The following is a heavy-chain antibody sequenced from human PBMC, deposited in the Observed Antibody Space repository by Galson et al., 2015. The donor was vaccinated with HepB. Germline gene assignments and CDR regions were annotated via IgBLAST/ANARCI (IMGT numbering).Heavy chain of an antibody. CDR3: ARDGVEATMLNPYFDY. V-gene: IGHV3-30-3*01. CDR1: GFTFSSYA. J-gene: IGHJ4*02. Sequence: SLRLSCAASGFTFSSYAMHWVRQAPGKGLEWVAVISYDGSNKYYADSVKGRFTISRDNSKNTLYLQMNSLRAEDTAVYYCARDGVEATMLNPYFDYWGQGTLVTVSS. D-gene: IGHD5-12*01. CDR2: ISYDGSNK.